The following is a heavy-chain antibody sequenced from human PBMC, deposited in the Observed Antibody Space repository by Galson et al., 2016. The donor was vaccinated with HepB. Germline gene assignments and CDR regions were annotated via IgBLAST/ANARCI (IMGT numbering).Heavy chain of an antibody. J-gene: IGHJ4*02. D-gene: IGHD3-22*01. CDR2: ISGSGGSK. CDR1: GFTFSSYA. CDR3: AKGDYYDSSGYFPFDY. Sequence: SLRLSCAASGFTFSSYAMSWVRQAPGKGLEWVSAISGSGGSKYYAASVKGRFTISRDNSKNTLYLQMNSLRAEDTAVYYCAKGDYYDSSGYFPFDYWGQGTLVTVSS. V-gene: IGHV3-23*01.